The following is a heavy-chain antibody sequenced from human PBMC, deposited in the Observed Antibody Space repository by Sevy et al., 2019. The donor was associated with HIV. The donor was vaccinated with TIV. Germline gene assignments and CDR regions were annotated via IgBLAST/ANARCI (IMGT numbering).Heavy chain of an antibody. CDR2: IRSKAYGGTT. V-gene: IGHV3-49*03. Sequence: GGSLRLSCTASGFTFGDYAMSWFRQAPGKGLEWVGFIRSKAYGGTTEYAAAVKGRFTISRDDSKSIAYLQMNSLKTEVTAVYYCTRDPEFVVEMSTISAFDIWGQGTMVTVSS. CDR1: GFTFGDYA. D-gene: IGHD2-15*01. J-gene: IGHJ3*02. CDR3: TRDPEFVVEMSTISAFDI.